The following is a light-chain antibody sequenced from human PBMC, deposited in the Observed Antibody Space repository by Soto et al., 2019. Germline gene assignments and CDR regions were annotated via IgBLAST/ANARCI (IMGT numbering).Light chain of an antibody. J-gene: IGKJ1*01. V-gene: IGKV2-28*01. Sequence: DIVMTQSPLSLPVTPGEPVSISCSSSQSLLQSNGYNYLDWYLQKPGQSPQLLIFFGSYRASGVPDRFSGSGSGTDFTLNIRSVEAEDVGIYYCMQSQQTPPTFGQGTRVEIK. CDR2: FGS. CDR1: QSLLQSNGYNY. CDR3: MQSQQTPPT.